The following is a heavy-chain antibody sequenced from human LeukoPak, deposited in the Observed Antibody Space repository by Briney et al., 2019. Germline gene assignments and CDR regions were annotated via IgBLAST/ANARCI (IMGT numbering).Heavy chain of an antibody. Sequence: GGSLRLSCAASGSIFSDYYMSWVRQTPGKGLEWISYITSSGGTTYYADSVKGRFTISRDNAKNSLFLQMNSLRADDTAVYYCARSLGYCSSTSCKKRGNWGQGTLVTVSS. CDR3: ARSLGYCSSTSCKKRGN. D-gene: IGHD2-2*01. CDR2: ITSSGGTT. J-gene: IGHJ4*02. CDR1: GSIFSDYY. V-gene: IGHV3-11*04.